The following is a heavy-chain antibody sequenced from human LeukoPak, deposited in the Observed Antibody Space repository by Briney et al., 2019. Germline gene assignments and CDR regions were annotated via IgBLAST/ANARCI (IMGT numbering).Heavy chain of an antibody. CDR1: GGSFSGYY. CDR3: ARDQRTVGYYGMDV. V-gene: IGHV4-34*01. J-gene: IGHJ6*02. CDR2: INHSGST. D-gene: IGHD1-26*01. Sequence: SETLSLTCAVYGGSFSGYYWSWIRQPPGKGLEWIGEINHSGSTNYNPSLKSRVTISVDTSKNQFSLKLRSVTAADTAVYYCARDQRTVGYYGMDVWGRGTTVTVSS.